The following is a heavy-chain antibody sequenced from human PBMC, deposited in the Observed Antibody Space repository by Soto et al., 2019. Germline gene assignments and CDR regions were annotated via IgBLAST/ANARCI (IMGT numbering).Heavy chain of an antibody. CDR1: GYTLSSYN. Sequence: ASVKVSCKASGYTLSSYNMHWVRQAPGQGLEWMGIINSSGGSTTYAQKFQGRVTMTRDTSTNTLYMELSSLRSDDTAIYYCARQWQIQLWSFDYWGQGTLVTVS. J-gene: IGHJ4*02. D-gene: IGHD5-18*01. V-gene: IGHV1-46*01. CDR3: ARQWQIQLWSFDY. CDR2: INSSGGST.